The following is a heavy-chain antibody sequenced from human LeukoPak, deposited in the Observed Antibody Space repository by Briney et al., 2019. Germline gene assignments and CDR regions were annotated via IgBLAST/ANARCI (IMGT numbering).Heavy chain of an antibody. CDR1: GLTLSDFW. V-gene: IGHV3-74*01. Sequence: PGGSLRLSCAASGLTLSDFWMHWVRQPPGKGLVWVALVKGDGRTTIYADSVKGRFTISRDNAKNTLYLQMNSLRADDSGVYYCATGHNYGYDYWGQGVLVTVSS. J-gene: IGHJ4*02. D-gene: IGHD5-18*01. CDR3: ATGHNYGYDY. CDR2: VKGDGRTT.